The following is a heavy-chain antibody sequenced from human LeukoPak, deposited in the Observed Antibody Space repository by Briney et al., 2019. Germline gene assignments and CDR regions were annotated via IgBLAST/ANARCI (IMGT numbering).Heavy chain of an antibody. V-gene: IGHV4-34*01. CDR2: INHSGST. Sequence: SETLSLTCAVYGGSFSGYYWSWIRQPPGKGLEWIGEINHSGSTNYNPSLKSRVTISVDTSKNQFSLKLSSVTAADTAVYYCARDAGPTRFDPWGQGTLVTVSS. CDR1: GGSFSGYY. J-gene: IGHJ5*02. CDR3: ARDAGPTRFDP.